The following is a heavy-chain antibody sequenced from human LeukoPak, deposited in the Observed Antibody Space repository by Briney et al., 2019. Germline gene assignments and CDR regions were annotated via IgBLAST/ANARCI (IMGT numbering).Heavy chain of an antibody. V-gene: IGHV3-48*03. CDR2: ISSSGSTI. J-gene: IGHJ4*03. D-gene: IGHD6-19*01. CDR3: ARDIVGAASDF. CDR1: GFTFSSYE. Sequence: PGGSLRLSCAASGFTFSSYEMNWVRQAPGKWLEWVSYISSSGSTIYYADSVKGRFTISRDNAKSSLYLQMKSPRAEDTAVYYCARDIVGAASDFWGHGTLVTVSS.